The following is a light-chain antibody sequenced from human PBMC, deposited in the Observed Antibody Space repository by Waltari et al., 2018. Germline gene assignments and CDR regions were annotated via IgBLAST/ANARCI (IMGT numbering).Light chain of an antibody. Sequence: EIVLTQSPGTLSLSPGERATLSCRASQSVSSTYLAWYQQKPGQAPRLLIYGASGRAPGIPDRFSGSGSGTDFTLTISRLEPEDFAVYYCQQYGSSPTFGQGTKVEIK. J-gene: IGKJ1*01. CDR3: QQYGSSPT. CDR2: GAS. V-gene: IGKV3-20*01. CDR1: QSVSSTY.